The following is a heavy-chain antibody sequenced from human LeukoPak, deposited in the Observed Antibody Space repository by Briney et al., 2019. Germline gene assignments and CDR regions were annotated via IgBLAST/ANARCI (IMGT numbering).Heavy chain of an antibody. CDR2: IYYSGST. CDR3: ARGEGIAAAGNFDY. J-gene: IGHJ4*02. V-gene: IGHV4-30-4*01. D-gene: IGHD6-13*01. Sequence: PSQTLSLTCTVSGGSISIGDYYWSWIRQPPGKGLEWIGYIYYSGSTYYNPSLKSRVTISVDTSKNQFSLKLSSVTAADTAVYYFARGEGIAAAGNFDYWGQGTLVTVSS. CDR1: GGSISIGDYY.